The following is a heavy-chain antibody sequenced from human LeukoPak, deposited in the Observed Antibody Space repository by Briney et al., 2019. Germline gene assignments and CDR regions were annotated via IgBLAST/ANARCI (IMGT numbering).Heavy chain of an antibody. CDR3: ARDDYYDSSGYYYGLVY. Sequence: PSQTLSLTCTVSGGSISSGSYYWSWIRQPAGKGLEWIGRIYTSGSTNYNPSLKSRVTISVDTSKNQFSLKLSSVTAADTAVYYCARDDYYDSSGYYYGLVYWGQGTLVTVSS. CDR2: IYTSGST. J-gene: IGHJ4*02. D-gene: IGHD3-22*01. CDR1: GGSISSGSYY. V-gene: IGHV4-61*02.